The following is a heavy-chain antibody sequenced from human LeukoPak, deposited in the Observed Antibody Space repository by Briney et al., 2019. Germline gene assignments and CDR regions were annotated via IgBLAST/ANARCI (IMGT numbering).Heavy chain of an antibody. CDR1: GYTLTELS. Sequence: ASVKVSCKVSGYTLTELSMHWVRQAPGQGLEWMGWINPNSGGTNYAQKFQGRVTMTRDTSISTAYMELSRLRSDDTAVYYCAREQPGYSSGLIDYWGQGTLVTVSS. D-gene: IGHD6-19*01. CDR2: INPNSGGT. CDR3: AREQPGYSSGLIDY. J-gene: IGHJ4*02. V-gene: IGHV1-2*02.